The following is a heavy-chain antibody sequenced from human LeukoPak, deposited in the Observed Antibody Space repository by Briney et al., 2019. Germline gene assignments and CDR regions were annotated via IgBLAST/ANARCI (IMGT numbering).Heavy chain of an antibody. CDR1: GGTFSSYA. D-gene: IGHD3-22*01. Sequence: GASVKVSCKASGGTFSSYAISWVRQAPGQGLEWMGRIIPILGIANYAQKFQGRVTITADKSTSTAYMELSSLRSEDTAVYYCAGGGGYYYGFDYWGQGTLVTVSS. CDR3: AGGGGYYYGFDY. J-gene: IGHJ4*02. CDR2: IIPILGIA. V-gene: IGHV1-69*04.